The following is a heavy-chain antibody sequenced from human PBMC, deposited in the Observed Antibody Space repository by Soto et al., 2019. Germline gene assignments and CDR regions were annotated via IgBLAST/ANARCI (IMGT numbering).Heavy chain of an antibody. CDR3: ARAVAPYLGTWFDP. V-gene: IGHV4-30-2*01. J-gene: IGHJ5*02. D-gene: IGHD3-16*01. CDR1: GGSISSGNSYA. CDR2: ISHTGRT. Sequence: QLQLQESGSGLVKPSQTLSLTCAVSGGSISSGNSYAWSWIRPPPGKGLEWIGSISHTGRTSYNPSLKGRVTMSVDQSKNQFSLKLSSVTAADMAVYYCARAVAPYLGTWFDPWGQGSLVIVSS.